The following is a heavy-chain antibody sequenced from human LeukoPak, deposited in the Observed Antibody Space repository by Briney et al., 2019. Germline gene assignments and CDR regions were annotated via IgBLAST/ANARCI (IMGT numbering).Heavy chain of an antibody. CDR3: AREVPFTHDAFDI. D-gene: IGHD3-16*01. V-gene: IGHV3-30-3*01. J-gene: IGHJ3*02. CDR1: GFTFSSYA. CDR2: ISYDGSNK. Sequence: AGGSLRLSCAASGFTFSSYAMLWVRQAPGKGLEWVAVISYDGSNKYYADSVKGRFTISRDNSKNTLYLQMNSLRAEDTAVYYCAREVPFTHDAFDIWGQGTMVTVSS.